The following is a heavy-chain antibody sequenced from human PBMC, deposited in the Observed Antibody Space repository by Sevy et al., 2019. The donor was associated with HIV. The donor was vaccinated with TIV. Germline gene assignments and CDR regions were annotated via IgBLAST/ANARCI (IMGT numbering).Heavy chain of an antibody. CDR3: AKLPEYASSFDY. D-gene: IGHD6-6*01. Sequence: GGSLRLSCAVSGFNFNIFAMNWVRQSPGKGLEWVSSISARGSTTFYADSVEGRFTISRDNSKKTLYLQMNSLRAEDTAVYYCAKLPEYASSFDYWGQGAVVTVSS. V-gene: IGHV3-23*01. J-gene: IGHJ4*02. CDR2: ISARGSTT. CDR1: GFNFNIFA.